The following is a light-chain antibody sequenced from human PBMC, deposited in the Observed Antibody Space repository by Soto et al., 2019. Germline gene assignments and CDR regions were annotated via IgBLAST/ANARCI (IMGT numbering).Light chain of an antibody. Sequence: QSVLTQSPSASASLGDSVRLTCTLSSGHSSYAIAWHQQQPEKGPRYLMKLNSDGSHSKGDGIPDRFSGSSSGDERYLTISSLQSEDEADYYCQTWGTGIQVFGTGTKLTVL. CDR3: QTWGTGIQV. CDR2: LNSDGSH. CDR1: SGHSSYA. J-gene: IGLJ1*01. V-gene: IGLV4-69*01.